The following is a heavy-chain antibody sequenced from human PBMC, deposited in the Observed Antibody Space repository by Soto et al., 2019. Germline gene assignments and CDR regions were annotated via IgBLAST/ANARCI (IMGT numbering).Heavy chain of an antibody. CDR1: GGSISSYY. V-gene: IGHV4-59*01. J-gene: IGHJ3*02. CDR2: TYYSGST. Sequence: PSETLSLTCTVSGGSISSYYWSWIRQPPGKGLEWIGYTYYSGSTNYNPSLKSRVTISVDTSKNQFSLKLSSVTAADTAVYYCARDSMTGGLRYFDWSRFGAFDIWGQGTMVTVSS. CDR3: ARDSMTGGLRYFDWSRFGAFDI. D-gene: IGHD3-9*01.